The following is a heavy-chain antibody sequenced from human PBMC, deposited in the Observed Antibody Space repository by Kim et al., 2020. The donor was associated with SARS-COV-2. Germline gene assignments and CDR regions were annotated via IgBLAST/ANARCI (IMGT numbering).Heavy chain of an antibody. CDR2: ST. V-gene: IGHV3-74*01. D-gene: IGHD6-19*01. Sequence: STDYADSVKGRCTISRGNGKNTLYLQMSSLRAEDTAVYFCARVRGAVVLDFWGHGTLVTVSS. CDR3: ARVRGAVVLDF. J-gene: IGHJ4*01.